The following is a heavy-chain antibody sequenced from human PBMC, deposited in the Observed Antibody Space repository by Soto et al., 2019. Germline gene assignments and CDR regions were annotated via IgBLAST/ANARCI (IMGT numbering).Heavy chain of an antibody. J-gene: IGHJ4*02. V-gene: IGHV4-39*01. CDR2: IYYSGST. CDR1: GGSISSSSYY. CDR3: ARFQYFSGGRWPTSYHFDF. D-gene: IGHD2-15*01. Sequence: TETLSLTCTVSGGSISSSSYYWGRIRQPPGKGLEWIGSIYYSGSTYYNPSLKSRVTISVDTSKNQFSLKLSSVTAADMAVYYCARFQYFSGGRWPTSYHFDFWGQGTLVT.